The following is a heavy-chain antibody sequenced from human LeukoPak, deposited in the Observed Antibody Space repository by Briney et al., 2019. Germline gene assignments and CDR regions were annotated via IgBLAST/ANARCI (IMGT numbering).Heavy chain of an antibody. Sequence: GGSLRLSCAASGFTFSDHYMDWVRQAPGKGLEWVGRTRNKANSYTTEYAASVKGRFTISRGDSKNSLYLQMNSLKTEDTAVYYCVRDFDYWGQGTLVTVSS. CDR1: GFTFSDHY. CDR3: VRDFDY. V-gene: IGHV3-72*01. J-gene: IGHJ4*02. CDR2: TRNKANSYTT.